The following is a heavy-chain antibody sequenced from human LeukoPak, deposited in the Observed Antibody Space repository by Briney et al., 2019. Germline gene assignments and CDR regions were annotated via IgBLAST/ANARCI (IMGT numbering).Heavy chain of an antibody. Sequence: GESLKISCKGSGYSFTSYWIGWVRKLPGKGLEWMGIIYPGDSDTRYSPCFQGQVNISADKSISTAYLQWSSLKASDTAMYYCARHRGSGWTDFDYWGQGTLVTVSS. CDR3: ARHRGSGWTDFDY. D-gene: IGHD6-19*01. CDR2: IYPGDSDT. J-gene: IGHJ4*02. V-gene: IGHV5-51*01. CDR1: GYSFTSYW.